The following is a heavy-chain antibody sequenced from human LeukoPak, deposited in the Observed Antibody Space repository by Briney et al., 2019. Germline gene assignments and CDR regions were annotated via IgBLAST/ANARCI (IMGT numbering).Heavy chain of an antibody. D-gene: IGHD1-26*01. CDR1: GFTFSTYA. Sequence: GGSLRLSCAASGFTFSTYAMSWVRQAPGKGLEWVSTIRGSDGATFYADSVKGRFSISRDNSKNTLYLQMNTLRAEDTAVYYCAKGFSGYDYHGMDVWGQGTTVTVSS. CDR3: AKGFSGYDYHGMDV. J-gene: IGHJ6*02. CDR2: IRGSDGAT. V-gene: IGHV3-23*01.